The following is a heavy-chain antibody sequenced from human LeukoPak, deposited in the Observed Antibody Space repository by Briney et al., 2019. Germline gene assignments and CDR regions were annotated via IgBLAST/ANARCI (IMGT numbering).Heavy chain of an antibody. V-gene: IGHV3-23*01. CDR3: AKDIFRWSFHS. CDR2: IGGDFRT. J-gene: IGHJ4*02. D-gene: IGHD2-21*01. Sequence: GGSLRLSCAVSGFTFSRSAMSWVRQAPGKGLECVSGIGGDFRTHYADSVKGRFTISKDTSKNMLFLQMNNLRAEDTAVYYCAKDIFRWSFHSWGQGTLVTVFS. CDR1: GFTFSRSA.